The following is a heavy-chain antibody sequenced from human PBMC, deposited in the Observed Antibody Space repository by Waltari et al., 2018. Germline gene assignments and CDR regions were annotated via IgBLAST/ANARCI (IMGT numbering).Heavy chain of an antibody. J-gene: IGHJ4*02. CDR2: VYHGGDT. V-gene: IGHV4-38-2*01. CDR3: MRQVLGYCTSAACRRLES. D-gene: IGHD2-2*03. Sequence: QVQLQESGPGLVQPSWPLSVTRDVPSYPINRGSYWGWIGQPPGKGLEWIATVYHGGDTFYNPSLKSRVTISMDTSKNQFSLKLNSVTAADTAVYYCMRQVLGYCTSAACRRLESWGQGTLVTVSS. CDR1: SYPINRGSY.